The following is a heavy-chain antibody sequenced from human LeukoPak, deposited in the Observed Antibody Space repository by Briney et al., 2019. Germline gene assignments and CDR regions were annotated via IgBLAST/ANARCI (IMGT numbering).Heavy chain of an antibody. CDR2: IYASGGA. V-gene: IGHV3-53*01. J-gene: IGHJ4*02. CDR1: GFDVSDNF. CDR3: VRRHDY. Sequence: PGGSLRLSCVASGFDVSDNFMLWIRQAPGQGLEWISIIYASGGAFHSESVKGRFSAFRDTSKNTIFLQMSNLRAADTAMYYCVRRHDYWGQGTLVTVSS.